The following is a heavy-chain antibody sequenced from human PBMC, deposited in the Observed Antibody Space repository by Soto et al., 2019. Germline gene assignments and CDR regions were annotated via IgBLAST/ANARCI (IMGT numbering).Heavy chain of an antibody. CDR3: ARDPEYYYDSSGSYFDY. CDR1: GFTFSSYA. V-gene: IGHV3-30-3*01. Sequence: GGSLRLSCPASGFTFSSYAMHWVRQAPGKGLEWVAVISYDGSNKYYADSVKGRFTISRDNSKNTLYLQMNSLRAEDAAVYYCARDPEYYYDSSGSYFDYWGQGTLVTVSS. J-gene: IGHJ4*02. D-gene: IGHD3-22*01. CDR2: ISYDGSNK.